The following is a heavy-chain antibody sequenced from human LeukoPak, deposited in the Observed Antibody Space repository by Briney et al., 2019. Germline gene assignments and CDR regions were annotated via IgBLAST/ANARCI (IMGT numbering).Heavy chain of an antibody. CDR3: ARRYYGSGRNNWFDP. Sequence: SETLSLTCTVSGGSISSHYWSWIRQPPGKGLEWIGYIYYSGSTNYNPSLKSRVTISVDTSKNQFSLKLSSVTAEDTAVYYCARRYYGSGRNNWFDPWGQGTLVTVSS. CDR2: IYYSGST. D-gene: IGHD3-10*01. V-gene: IGHV4-59*11. J-gene: IGHJ5*02. CDR1: GGSISSHY.